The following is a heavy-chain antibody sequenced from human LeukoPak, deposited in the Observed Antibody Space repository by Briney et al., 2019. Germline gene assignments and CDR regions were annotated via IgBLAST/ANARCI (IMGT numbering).Heavy chain of an antibody. CDR3: ARSETAARPLDP. J-gene: IGHJ5*02. Sequence: SVKVSCKASGGTFSSYAISWVRQAPGQGLEWMGGIIPIFGTANYAQKFQGRVTITTDESTSTAYMELSSQRSEDTAVYYCARSETAARPLDPWGQGTLVTVSS. CDR2: IIPIFGTA. CDR1: GGTFSSYA. V-gene: IGHV1-69*05. D-gene: IGHD6-6*01.